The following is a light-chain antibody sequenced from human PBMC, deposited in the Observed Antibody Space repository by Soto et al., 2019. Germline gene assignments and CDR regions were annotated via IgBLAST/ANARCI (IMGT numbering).Light chain of an antibody. J-gene: IGKJ2*01. V-gene: IGKV3-20*01. CDR3: QQYDRPPYT. CDR2: GAS. Sequence: EIVVTQSPGTLSLSPGERGTLSCRASQSISRNNLAWYQQKPGQPPRLLIYGASSMAPGIPDRFSGSGSGTDFTLTISRLEPEDSAVYFCQQYDRPPYTFGQGTKLEIK. CDR1: QSISRNN.